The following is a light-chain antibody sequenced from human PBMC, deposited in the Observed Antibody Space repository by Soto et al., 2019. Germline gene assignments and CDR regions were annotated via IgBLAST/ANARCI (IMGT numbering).Light chain of an antibody. J-gene: IGKJ5*01. CDR2: GAY. CDR1: QSVSSN. V-gene: IGKV3-15*01. Sequence: EKVMTQSPATLSVSPGERATLSCRASQSVSSNLAWYQQKPGQAPRLLIYGAYSRATGIQVRFSGSGSGTEFTLTISSLQSEDFAVYYCKQYNNWPLTFGQGTRLEIK. CDR3: KQYNNWPLT.